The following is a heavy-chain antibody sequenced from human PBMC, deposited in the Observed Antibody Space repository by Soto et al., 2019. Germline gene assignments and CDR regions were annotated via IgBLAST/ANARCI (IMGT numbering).Heavy chain of an antibody. CDR1: GGSISTYY. Sequence: PSETLSLTCSVSGGSISTYYWSWIRQPPGKGLEWIGYLYYTETTNYNPSLMSRVTMSVDMSKNQFSLKLNSVTAADAAVYYCARGRRITIFGVVMIDAFDIWGQGTMVTVSS. CDR3: ARGRRITIFGVVMIDAFDI. CDR2: LYYTETT. D-gene: IGHD3-3*01. J-gene: IGHJ3*02. V-gene: IGHV4-59*01.